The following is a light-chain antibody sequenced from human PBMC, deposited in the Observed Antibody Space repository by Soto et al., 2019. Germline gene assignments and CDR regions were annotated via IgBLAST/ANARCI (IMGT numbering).Light chain of an antibody. Sequence: ILVTQSPSSLSASVGDRVTITFRASQDIKNALAWYQQKPGVAPTLLIYAASILQSGAPSWFSCSGFGTDFSRTISNLQPEDFETYDCLRYYHYQCTFGHGTKVDIK. J-gene: IGKJ1*01. V-gene: IGKV1-6*01. CDR1: QDIKNA. CDR2: AAS. CDR3: LRYYHYQCT.